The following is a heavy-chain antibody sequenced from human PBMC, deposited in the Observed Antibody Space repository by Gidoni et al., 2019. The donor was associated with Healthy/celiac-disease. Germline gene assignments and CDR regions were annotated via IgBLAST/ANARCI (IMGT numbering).Heavy chain of an antibody. CDR2: IWYDGSNK. Sequence: QVQLVESGGGVVQPGRSLRLSCAASGFTFSSYGMHWVRQAPGKGLEWVAVIWYDGSNKYYADSVKGRFTISRDNSKNTLYLQMNSLRAEDTAVYYCAREGVEYSSTYPDYWGQGTLVTVSS. D-gene: IGHD6-6*01. CDR3: AREGVEYSSTYPDY. V-gene: IGHV3-33*01. J-gene: IGHJ4*02. CDR1: GFTFSSYG.